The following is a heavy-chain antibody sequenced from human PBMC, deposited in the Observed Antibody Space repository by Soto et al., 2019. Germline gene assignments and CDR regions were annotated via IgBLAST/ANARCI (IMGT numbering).Heavy chain of an antibody. CDR3: ARVSYFRGFDWLFAFDS. J-gene: IGHJ4*02. D-gene: IGHD3-9*01. V-gene: IGHV4-4*02. CDR2: TS. CDR1: GDSISSTRW. Sequence: SETLSLTCTVSGDSISSTRWWSWVRQSPGKGLEWIGDTSSYNPSLKSRVSMSVDTSKNQFSMKLRSVSADDTAVYFCARVSYFRGFDWLFAFDSWGQGALVTVSS.